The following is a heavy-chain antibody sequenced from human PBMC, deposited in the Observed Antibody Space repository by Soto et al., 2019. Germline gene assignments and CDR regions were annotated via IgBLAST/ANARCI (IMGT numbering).Heavy chain of an antibody. V-gene: IGHV3-30*03. CDR1: GFTFSSYG. CDR2: ISYDGGNK. D-gene: IGHD2-2*01. J-gene: IGHJ6*02. Sequence: PGGSLRLSCAASGFTFSSYGMHWVRQAPGKGLEWVAVISYDGGNKYYADSVKGRFTLSRDNAKNTLYLQVNSLRAEDTAVYYCATTLGYCSSSSCSREFHYYYGTDVWGQGTPVTVSS. CDR3: ATTLGYCSSSSCSREFHYYYGTDV.